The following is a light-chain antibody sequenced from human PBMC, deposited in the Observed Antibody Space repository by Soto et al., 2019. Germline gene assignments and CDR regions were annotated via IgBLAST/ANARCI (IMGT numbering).Light chain of an antibody. J-gene: IGKJ3*01. V-gene: IGKV1-27*01. Sequence: DIQMTQSPSSLSASVGDRVTITCRAIQGISNYLAWYQQTPGKVPKLLIYAASTLQSGVRSRFSGSGSGTDFTLTISILQPEDVATYYCKKYNSAPPFTFGPGTKVDIK. CDR3: KKYNSAPPFT. CDR2: AAS. CDR1: QGISNY.